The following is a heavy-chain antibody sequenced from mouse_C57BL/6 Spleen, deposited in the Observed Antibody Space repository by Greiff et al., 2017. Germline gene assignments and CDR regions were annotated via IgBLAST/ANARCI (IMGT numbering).Heavy chain of an antibody. D-gene: IGHD6-2*01. CDR2: IYPGDGDT. Sequence: VQGVESGAELVKPGASVKISCKASGFAFSSYCMNWVKQRPGQGLEWIGQIYPGDGDTYYNGKFKGKATMTADKSSNTAYMQLSSLTSEDSAVYSCARGNSLDFDYWGQGTTLTAAS. V-gene: IGHV1-80*01. CDR1: GFAFSSYC. J-gene: IGHJ2*01. CDR3: ARGNSLDFDY.